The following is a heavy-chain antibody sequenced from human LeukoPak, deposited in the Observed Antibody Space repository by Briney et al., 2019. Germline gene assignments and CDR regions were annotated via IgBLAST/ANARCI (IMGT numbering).Heavy chain of an antibody. CDR1: GYSFTNYW. D-gene: IGHD2-2*01. J-gene: IGHJ5*02. CDR3: ARRPHYSYCSSTSCPSWFDP. Sequence: GESLKISCKGSGYSFTNYWIAWVRQMPGKGLEWMGIIYPGDSDTRYRPSFQDQVTISADKSISTAYLQWSSLKASDTAMYYCARRPHYSYCSSTSCPSWFDPWGQGTLVTVSS. CDR2: IYPGDSDT. V-gene: IGHV5-51*01.